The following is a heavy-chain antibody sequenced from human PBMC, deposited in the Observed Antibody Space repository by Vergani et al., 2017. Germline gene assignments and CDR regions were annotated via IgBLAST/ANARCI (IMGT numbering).Heavy chain of an antibody. D-gene: IGHD2-2*01. J-gene: IGHJ4*02. Sequence: EVNLLESGGGLVQPGGSVRLSCEDSGFTFSSSAMSWVRQAPGKGLEWVAAISDTGSVTYHADSVKGRFTISRDNSKNTLYLQMGNLRAEDTATYYCAKDRGYCSSTTCLWALDGWGQGTLVTVSS. CDR3: AKDRGYCSSTTCLWALDG. V-gene: IGHV3-23*01. CDR1: GFTFSSSA. CDR2: ISDTGSVT.